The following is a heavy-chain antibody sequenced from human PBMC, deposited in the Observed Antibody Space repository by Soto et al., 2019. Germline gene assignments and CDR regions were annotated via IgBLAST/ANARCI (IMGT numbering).Heavy chain of an antibody. CDR1: GYTFTGYY. D-gene: IGHD3-3*01. J-gene: IGHJ5*02. V-gene: IGHV1-2*02. CDR2: INPNSGGT. Sequence: EASVKVSCKASGYTFTGYYMHWVRQAPGQGLEWMGWINPNSGGTDYAQKFQGRVTMTRDTSISTAYMELSRLRSDDTAVYYCAREALYYDFWSGYTTWGQGTLVTVSS. CDR3: AREALYYDFWSGYTT.